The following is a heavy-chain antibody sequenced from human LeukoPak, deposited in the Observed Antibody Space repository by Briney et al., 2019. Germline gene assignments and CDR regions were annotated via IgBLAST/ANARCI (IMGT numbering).Heavy chain of an antibody. CDR1: GFTFSDYY. Sequence: PGGSLRLSYAASGFTFSDYYMSWIRQAPGKGLEWVSYISSSGSTIYYADSVKGRFTISRDNAKNSLYLQMNSLRAEDTAVYYCASSIVVVPRFDYWGQGTLVTVSS. D-gene: IGHD2-21*01. V-gene: IGHV3-11*01. CDR2: ISSSGSTI. CDR3: ASSIVVVPRFDY. J-gene: IGHJ4*02.